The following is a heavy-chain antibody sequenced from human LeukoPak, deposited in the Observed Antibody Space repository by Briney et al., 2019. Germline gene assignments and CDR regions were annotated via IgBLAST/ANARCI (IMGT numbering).Heavy chain of an antibody. Sequence: PGGSLRLSCAASGFTFSNYGMHWVRQAPGKGLEWVAFIRSDGSYKSYPDSVKGRFTISRDNSKNTLYLQMNSLRAEDTAVYYCAKDEPLGVLRYFDWQGGFDYWDQGTLVTVSS. CDR1: GFTFSNYG. CDR3: AKDEPLGVLRYFDWQGGFDY. V-gene: IGHV3-30*02. D-gene: IGHD3-9*01. J-gene: IGHJ4*02. CDR2: IRSDGSYK.